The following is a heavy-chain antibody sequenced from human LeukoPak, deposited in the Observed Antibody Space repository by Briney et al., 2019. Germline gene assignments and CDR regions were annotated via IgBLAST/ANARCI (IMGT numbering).Heavy chain of an antibody. J-gene: IGHJ6*03. CDR2: IWYDGSDK. CDR1: GFTFSSYE. V-gene: IGHV3-33*08. CDR3: ARGSGVAYYYYSMDV. Sequence: PGGSLRLSCAASGFTFSSYEMNWVRQAPGKGLEWVAFIWYDGSDKHYADSVKGRFIISRDNSKNTLYLQMNSLRAEDTAVYYCARGSGVAYYYYSMDVWGKGTTVTISS. D-gene: IGHD3-3*01.